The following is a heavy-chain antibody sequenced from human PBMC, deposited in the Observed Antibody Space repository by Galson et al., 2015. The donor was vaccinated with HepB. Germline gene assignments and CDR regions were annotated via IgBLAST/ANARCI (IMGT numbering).Heavy chain of an antibody. CDR1: GFTFRTSA. J-gene: IGHJ4*02. Sequence: SLRLSCAVSGFTFRTSAMHWVRQAPGKGLEWVSGIIGSGYATYYADAVKGRFTISRDNSENTLYLEMNNLRAEDTAVYFCAKASGGGYPTATYYWGQGTLVTVSS. CDR3: AKASGGGYPTATYY. CDR2: IIGSGYAT. D-gene: IGHD4-17*01. V-gene: IGHV3-23*01.